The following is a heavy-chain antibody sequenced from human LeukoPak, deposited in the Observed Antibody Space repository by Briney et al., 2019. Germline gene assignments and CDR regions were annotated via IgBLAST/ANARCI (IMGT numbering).Heavy chain of an antibody. V-gene: IGHV3-15*01. CDR2: VKSKTVGGTT. CDR1: GFTFSNAW. Sequence: PGGSLRLSCAASGFTFSNAWMNWVRQAPGKGLEWVGRVKSKTVGGTTDYAAPVKGRFTISRDDSKNTLYLQMDSLKTEDTAVYYCTTHPYWGQGTLVTVSS. CDR3: TTHPY. J-gene: IGHJ4*02.